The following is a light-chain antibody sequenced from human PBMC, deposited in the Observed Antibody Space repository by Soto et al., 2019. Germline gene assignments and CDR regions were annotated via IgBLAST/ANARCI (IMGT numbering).Light chain of an antibody. V-gene: IGKV1-39*01. J-gene: IGKJ5*01. Sequence: DIQMTQSPSSLSAFVGDSVTITCRASQNVRGYLHWYQQKPGRAPKLLIYAASNLQIGVPFRFNGSGSGTEYTLSINSLQPDYSATYYCQQSHSTLPITFGQGTRVEI. CDR2: AAS. CDR1: QNVRGY. CDR3: QQSHSTLPIT.